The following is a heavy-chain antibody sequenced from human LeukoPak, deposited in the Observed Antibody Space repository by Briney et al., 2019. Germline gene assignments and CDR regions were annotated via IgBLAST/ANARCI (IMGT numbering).Heavy chain of an antibody. CDR3: AREPRYCSGGSCTREGAFDI. V-gene: IGHV4-59*01. D-gene: IGHD2-15*01. CDR1: GGSISSYY. CDR2: IYYSGST. J-gene: IGHJ3*02. Sequence: SETLSLTCTVSGGSISSYYWSWIRQPPGKGLEWIGYIYYSGSTNYNPSPKSRVTISVDTSKNQFSLKLSSVTAADTAVYYCAREPRYCSGGSCTREGAFDIWGQGTMVTVSS.